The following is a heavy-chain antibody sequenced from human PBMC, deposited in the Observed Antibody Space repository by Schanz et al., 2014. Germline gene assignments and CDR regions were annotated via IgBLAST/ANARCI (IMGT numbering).Heavy chain of an antibody. Sequence: VQLVESGGSVVQPGRSLRLSCAASGFSFNNYGLNWVRQAPGKGLEWVSSISRSSSSIYYADSVKGRFTISRDNAKNSLYLQMHSLRAEDTAVYYCARGRSLGWCDYWGQGTLVTVSS. CDR3: ARGRSLGWCDY. CDR2: ISRSSSSI. J-gene: IGHJ4*02. CDR1: GFSFNNYG. D-gene: IGHD2-21*01. V-gene: IGHV3-21*02.